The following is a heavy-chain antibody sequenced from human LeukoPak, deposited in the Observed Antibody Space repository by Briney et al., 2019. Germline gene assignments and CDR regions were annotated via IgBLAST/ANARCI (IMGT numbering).Heavy chain of an antibody. CDR2: IQQDGSEK. CDR1: GFTFNYYW. Sequence: GGSLRLSCAASGFTFNYYWLTWVRQDPGKGLDRVANIQQDGSEKYYVDSVKGRFIISRDNAKNSLYLQMNSLRAEDTAVYYCARVRKLRTRGVMDPLDYWGQGTLVTVSS. D-gene: IGHD3-10*01. V-gene: IGHV3-7*01. CDR3: ARVRKLRTRGVMDPLDY. J-gene: IGHJ4*02.